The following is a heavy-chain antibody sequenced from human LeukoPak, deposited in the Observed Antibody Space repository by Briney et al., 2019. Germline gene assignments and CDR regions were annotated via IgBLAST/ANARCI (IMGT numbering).Heavy chain of an antibody. CDR3: ARLSGTTFGGARHYFDY. CDR1: GGSISSYY. J-gene: IGHJ4*02. V-gene: IGHV4-4*07. CDR2: IYTSGST. Sequence: SETLSLTCTVSGGSISSYYWSWIRQPAGKGLEWIGRIYTSGSTNYNPSLKSRVTMSVDTSKNQFSLKLSSVTAADTAVYYCARLSGTTFGGARHYFDYWGQGTLVTVSS. D-gene: IGHD3-16*01.